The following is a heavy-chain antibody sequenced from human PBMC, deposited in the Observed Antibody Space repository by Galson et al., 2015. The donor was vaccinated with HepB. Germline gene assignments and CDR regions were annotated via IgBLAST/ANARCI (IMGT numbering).Heavy chain of an antibody. J-gene: IGHJ1*01. Sequence: SVKVSCKASGYTFTSNDIHWVRQATGQGLEWMGWMNPNSGSTGYAQKFQGRVTMTRVTSITTAYMELSSLRSEDTAVYYCARGSRTYYFDSSGSRSEVVYFQHWGQGTLVTVSS. D-gene: IGHD3-22*01. CDR2: MNPNSGST. CDR3: ARGSRTYYFDSSGSRSEVVYFQH. CDR1: GYTFTSND. V-gene: IGHV1-8*01.